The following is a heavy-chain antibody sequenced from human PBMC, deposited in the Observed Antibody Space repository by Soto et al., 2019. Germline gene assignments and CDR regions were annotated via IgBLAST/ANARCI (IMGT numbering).Heavy chain of an antibody. V-gene: IGHV3-74*01. CDR2: INSDGSRT. CDR3: ARGDGDYYDGNGYLGRH. Sequence: EVQLVESGGGLVQPGGSLRLSCAASGFTFSSYWMHWVRQAPGKGLVWVSRINSDGSRTSYADSAKGRFTIPRDNAKNTLYLQMNSLRAEDTAVYYCARGDGDYYDGNGYLGRHWGQGTLVTVSS. CDR1: GFTFSSYW. D-gene: IGHD3-22*01. J-gene: IGHJ4*02.